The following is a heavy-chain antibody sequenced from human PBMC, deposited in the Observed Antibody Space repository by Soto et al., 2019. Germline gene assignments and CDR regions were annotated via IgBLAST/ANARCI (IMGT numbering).Heavy chain of an antibody. J-gene: IGHJ4*02. CDR2: IYWNDDK. Sequence: KLVNPTQTLTMTFTVSGFSLSTSGVGVVWIRQPPGKALEWLALIYWNDDKRYSPSLKSRLTITKDTSKNQVVLTMTNMDPVDTATYYCAHSQYYYDSSGYFKHFDYWGQGTLVTFSS. V-gene: IGHV2-5*01. CDR3: AHSQYYYDSSGYFKHFDY. CDR1: GFSLSTSGVG. D-gene: IGHD3-22*01.